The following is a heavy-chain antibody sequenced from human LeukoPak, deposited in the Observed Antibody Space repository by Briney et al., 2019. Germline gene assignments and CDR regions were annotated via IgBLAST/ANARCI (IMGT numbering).Heavy chain of an antibody. J-gene: IGHJ4*02. CDR2: ISSSSSYI. V-gene: IGHV3-21*01. Sequence: GGSLRLSCAASGFKFSSYSMKWVRQAPGKGLEWVSFISSSSSYIYYADSLKGRFTISRDNAKNSLYLQMNSLRAEDTAVYYCARRRYSGSSQHFDYWGQGTLVTVSS. D-gene: IGHD1-26*01. CDR1: GFKFSSYS. CDR3: ARRRYSGSSQHFDY.